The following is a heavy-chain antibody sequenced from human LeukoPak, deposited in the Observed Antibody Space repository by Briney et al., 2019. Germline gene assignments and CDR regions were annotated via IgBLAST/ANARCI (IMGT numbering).Heavy chain of an antibody. D-gene: IGHD3-22*01. Sequence: SETLSPTCAVYGGSFSGYYWSWIRQPPGKGLEWIGEINHSGSTNYNPSLKSRVTISVDTSKNQFSLKLSSVTAADTAVYYCARAGSRYYDSSGYYYWGQGTLVTVSS. CDR3: ARAGSRYYDSSGYYY. CDR2: INHSGST. J-gene: IGHJ4*02. CDR1: GGSFSGYY. V-gene: IGHV4-34*01.